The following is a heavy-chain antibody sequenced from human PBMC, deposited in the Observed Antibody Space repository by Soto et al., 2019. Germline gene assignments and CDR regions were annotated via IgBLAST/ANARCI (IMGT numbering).Heavy chain of an antibody. CDR1: GFTFITYW. CDR3: VCEGNFFIY. Sequence: EVQLVESGGGFVQPGGSLRLSCAASGFTFITYWMTWVRQLPGKGLEWVANMDQDGSETYYVDSVRGRFTVSRDNAKNSLYLQMNSLRVEDTAVYYCVCEGNFFIYWGQGTLVTVSP. J-gene: IGHJ4*02. CDR2: MDQDGSET. V-gene: IGHV3-7*01.